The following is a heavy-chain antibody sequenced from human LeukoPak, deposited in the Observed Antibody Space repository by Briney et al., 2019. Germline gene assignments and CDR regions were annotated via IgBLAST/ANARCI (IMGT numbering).Heavy chain of an antibody. Sequence: PGGSLRLSCAAAGFCFITYAMHWGRQAPGKGLEWVALVSNDGSSEYYAASVKGRFTISRDNSKSTLYLQMNSLRAEDTAVYYCVRDPFHSAILFDWWGQGTLVTVSS. CDR1: GFCFITYA. V-gene: IGHV3-30-3*01. CDR2: VSNDGSSE. J-gene: IGHJ4*02. D-gene: IGHD5-18*01. CDR3: VRDPFHSAILFDW.